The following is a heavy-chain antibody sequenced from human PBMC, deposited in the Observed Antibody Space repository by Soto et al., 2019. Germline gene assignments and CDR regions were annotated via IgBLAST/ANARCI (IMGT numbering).Heavy chain of an antibody. CDR3: AKDRSSASPFYFDY. CDR2: VSASDGNT. J-gene: IGHJ4*02. D-gene: IGHD1-26*01. CDR1: GFTFSTYA. V-gene: IGHV3-23*01. Sequence: PGGSLRLSCAASGFTFSTYAMAWVRQAPGKGLEWVSGVSASDGNTYYADSVKGRFTISRDNSKNTLYLQMNGLRAEDTAVYYCAKDRSSASPFYFDYWGQGTLVTVSS.